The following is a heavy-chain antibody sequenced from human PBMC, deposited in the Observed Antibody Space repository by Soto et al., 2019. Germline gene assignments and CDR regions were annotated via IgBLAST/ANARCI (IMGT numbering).Heavy chain of an antibody. Sequence: GGSLSLSCAASGFGVSNNYMTWVRQAPGKGPEWVSVIYSGGSTFYADSLKGRFTISRDTSKNTLYPQMNSLRAEDTAVYYCVRQYSGSLDYWGQGTLVTVSS. CDR1: GFGVSNNY. J-gene: IGHJ4*02. CDR3: VRQYSGSLDY. CDR2: IYSGGST. D-gene: IGHD1-26*01. V-gene: IGHV3-53*01.